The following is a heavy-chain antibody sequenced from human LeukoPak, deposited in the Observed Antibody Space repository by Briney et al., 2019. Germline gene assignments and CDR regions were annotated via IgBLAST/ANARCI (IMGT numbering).Heavy chain of an antibody. CDR2: MYYSGGT. Sequence: SETLSLTCTVSGGSISSYYWSWIRQPPGKGLEWIGYMYYSGGTNYNPSLKSRVTISIDTSKNQFSLKLSSVTAADMAVYYCARGRTYVDYWGQGTLVTVSS. CDR1: GGSISSYY. V-gene: IGHV4-59*08. D-gene: IGHD1-26*01. J-gene: IGHJ4*02. CDR3: ARGRTYVDY.